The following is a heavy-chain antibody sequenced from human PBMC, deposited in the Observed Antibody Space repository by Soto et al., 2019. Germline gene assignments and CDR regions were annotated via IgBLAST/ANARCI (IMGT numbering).Heavy chain of an antibody. CDR3: ARDHPLRDNNDRWGYYYGLDV. D-gene: IGHD1-20*01. Sequence: QVQMVQSGNEVTKPGASVKVSCQASGYTFSSYGISWVRQAPGQGLEWMGWISGYNGDTDYTQKLQGRVTMTTDTSTNTAYMELRSLRSDDTAVYYCARDHPLRDNNDRWGYYYGLDVWGQGTTVTVSS. J-gene: IGHJ6*02. CDR2: ISGYNGDT. CDR1: GYTFSSYG. V-gene: IGHV1-18*01.